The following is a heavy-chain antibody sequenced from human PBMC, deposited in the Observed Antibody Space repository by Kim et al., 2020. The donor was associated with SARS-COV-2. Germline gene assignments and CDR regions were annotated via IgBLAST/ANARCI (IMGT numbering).Heavy chain of an antibody. Sequence: SETLSLTCTVSGGSISSYYWSWIRQPPGKGLEWIAYIYYTGTTSYNPSLKSRVTISLDTSKNQISLKLSSVTAADTAVYYCARRTTVNPYYYYGMDLWG. V-gene: IGHV4-59*08. D-gene: IGHD4-17*01. CDR1: GGSISSYY. CDR2: IYYTGTT. CDR3: ARRTTVNPYYYYGMDL. J-gene: IGHJ6*02.